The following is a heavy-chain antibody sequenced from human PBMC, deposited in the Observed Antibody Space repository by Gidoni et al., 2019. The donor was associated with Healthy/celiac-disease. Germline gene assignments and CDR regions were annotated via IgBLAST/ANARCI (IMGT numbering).Heavy chain of an antibody. CDR1: GGTFSSYA. Sequence: QVQLVQSGAEVKKPGSSVKVACKASGGTFSSYAISWVRQAPGQGLEWMGGIIPIFGTANYAQKFQCRVTITADESTSTAYMELSSLRSEDTAVYYCAREKRTTVTSDAFDIWGQGTMVTVSS. V-gene: IGHV1-69*01. D-gene: IGHD4-17*01. CDR2: IIPIFGTA. CDR3: AREKRTTVTSDAFDI. J-gene: IGHJ3*02.